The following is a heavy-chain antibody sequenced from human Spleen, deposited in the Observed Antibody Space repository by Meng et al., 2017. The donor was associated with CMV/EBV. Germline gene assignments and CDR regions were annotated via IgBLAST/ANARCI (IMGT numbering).Heavy chain of an antibody. CDR2: INSDGSST. CDR1: GVTVSSNY. Sequence: GESLKISCAASGVTVSSNYMNWVRQAPGKGLVWVSRINSDGSSTSYADSVKGRFTISRDNGKNTLYLQMNSLRAEDTAVYYCARDVVEGSVWLGYWGQGTLVTVSS. J-gene: IGHJ4*02. V-gene: IGHV3-74*01. CDR3: ARDVVEGSVWLGY. D-gene: IGHD2-15*01.